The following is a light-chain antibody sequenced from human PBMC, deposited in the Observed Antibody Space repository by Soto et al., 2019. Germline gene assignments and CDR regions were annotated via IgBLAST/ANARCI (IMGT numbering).Light chain of an antibody. CDR3: QQYGRSPGLFT. Sequence: SPGTLSLSPGERATLSCRASQSVSNTYLAWYQQKPGQAPRLLIHDASSRATGIPDRFSGSGSGTDFTLTISRLEPEDFAVYYCQQYGRSPGLFTFGPGTKVDIK. V-gene: IGKV3-20*01. CDR2: DAS. CDR1: QSVSNTY. J-gene: IGKJ3*01.